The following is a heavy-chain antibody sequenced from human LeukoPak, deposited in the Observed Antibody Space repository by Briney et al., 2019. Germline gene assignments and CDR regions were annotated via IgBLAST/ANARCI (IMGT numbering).Heavy chain of an antibody. Sequence: SETLSLTCTVSGGAISSYYWSWIRQPPGKGLEWRGYIYYSGSTNYNPYLKSPVTISVDTSKNQLSLKLSSVTAADTAVYYCARVYRPYYYGSGSDYFDYWGQGTLVTVSS. D-gene: IGHD3-10*01. CDR3: ARVYRPYYYGSGSDYFDY. V-gene: IGHV4-59*01. CDR1: GGAISSYY. J-gene: IGHJ4*02. CDR2: IYYSGST.